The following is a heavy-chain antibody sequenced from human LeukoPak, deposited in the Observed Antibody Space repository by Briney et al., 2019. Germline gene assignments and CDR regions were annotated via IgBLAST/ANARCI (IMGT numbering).Heavy chain of an antibody. CDR2: INPSGGST. J-gene: IGHJ4*02. Sequence: ASVKVSCKASGYTFTSYYMHWVRQAPGQGLEWMGIINPSGGSTSYAQKFQGRVTMTRDTSTSTVYMELSSLRSEDTAVYYCARGSCYYDSSGYYTSRHYYCLDYWGQGTLVTVSS. D-gene: IGHD3-22*01. CDR1: GYTFTSYY. V-gene: IGHV1-46*01. CDR3: ARGSCYYDSSGYYTSRHYYCLDY.